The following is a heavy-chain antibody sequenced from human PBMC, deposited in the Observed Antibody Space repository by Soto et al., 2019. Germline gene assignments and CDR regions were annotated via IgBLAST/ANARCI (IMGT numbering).Heavy chain of an antibody. D-gene: IGHD4-17*01. CDR3: AREGVGEDYGDYWRWFDP. V-gene: IGHV3-30-3*01. CDR2: ISYDGSNK. CDR1: GFTFSSYA. Sequence: QVQLVESGGGVVQPGRSLRLSCAASGFTFSSYAMHWVRQAPGKGLEWVAVISYDGSNKYYADSVKGRFTISRDNSKNTLYLQMNSLRAEDTAVYYCAREGVGEDYGDYWRWFDPWGQGTLVTVSS. J-gene: IGHJ5*02.